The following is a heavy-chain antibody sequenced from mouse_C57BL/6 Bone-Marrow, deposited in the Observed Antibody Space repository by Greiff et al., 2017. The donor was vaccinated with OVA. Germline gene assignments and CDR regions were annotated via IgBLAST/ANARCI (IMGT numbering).Heavy chain of an antibody. D-gene: IGHD2-10*02. V-gene: IGHV5-15*01. CDR2: ISNLAYSI. J-gene: IGHJ4*01. CDR3: ARLYGNPYYYAMDY. Sequence: EVKLVESGGGLVQPGGSLKLSCAASGFTFSDYGMAWVRQAPRKGPEWVAFISNLAYSIYYADTVTGRFTISRENAKNTLYLEMSSLRSEDTAMYYCARLYGNPYYYAMDYWGQGTSVTVSS. CDR1: GFTFSDYG.